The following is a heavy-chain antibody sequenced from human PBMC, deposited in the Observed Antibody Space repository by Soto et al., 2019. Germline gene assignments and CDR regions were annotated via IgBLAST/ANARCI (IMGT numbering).Heavy chain of an antibody. D-gene: IGHD3-10*01. J-gene: IGHJ3*02. CDR3: AKRPTSTGFGDPFDI. Sequence: GESLKISCAASGFTFSTYAMSWVRQAPGKGLEWVSTISSSGGNTYYTDSVKGRFTISRDNSKNTLYLQMNSLRAEDTAIYYCAKRPTSTGFGDPFDIWGQGTMVTVSS. CDR1: GFTFSTYA. CDR2: ISSSGGNT. V-gene: IGHV3-23*01.